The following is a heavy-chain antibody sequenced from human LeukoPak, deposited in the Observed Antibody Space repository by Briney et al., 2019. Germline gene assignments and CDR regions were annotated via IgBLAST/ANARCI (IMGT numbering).Heavy chain of an antibody. CDR2: IYYSGST. CDR1: GGSISSYY. V-gene: IGHV4-59*01. D-gene: IGHD5-24*01. Sequence: SETLSLTCTVSGGSISSYYWSWIRQPPGKGLEWIGYIYYSGSTNYNPSLKSRVTISVDTSKNQFSLKLSSVTAADTAVYYCARGRLRRDGYNSGDGYYFDYWGQGILVTVSS. J-gene: IGHJ4*02. CDR3: ARGRLRRDGYNSGDGYYFDY.